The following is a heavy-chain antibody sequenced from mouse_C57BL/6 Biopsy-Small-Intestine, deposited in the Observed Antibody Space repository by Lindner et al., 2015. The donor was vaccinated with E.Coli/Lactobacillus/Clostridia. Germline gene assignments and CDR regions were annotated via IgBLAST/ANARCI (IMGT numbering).Heavy chain of an antibody. V-gene: IGHV1-62-3*01. CDR2: INPNSGGT. CDR3: ARGFREVRGVIDY. D-gene: IGHD3-1*01. Sequence: SVKVSCKASGYTFTGYYMHWVRQAPGQGLEWMGWINPNSGGTNYAQKFQGRVTMTRDTPISTAYMELSRLGSDDTAVYYCARGFREVRGVIDYWGQGTLVTVSS. J-gene: IGHJ4*01. CDR1: GYTFTGYY.